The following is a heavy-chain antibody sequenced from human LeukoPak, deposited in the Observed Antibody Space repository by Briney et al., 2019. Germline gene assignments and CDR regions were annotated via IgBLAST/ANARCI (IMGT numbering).Heavy chain of an antibody. D-gene: IGHD1-20*01. Sequence: SETLSLTCAVYGGSFSGYYWSWIRQSPGTGLEWIGEINYDGFTKYNPSLESRLTISIDTSKTQFSLKLSSVIAADTAIYYCARVSITGLPGYYDYYFMDVWGKRTSVTVSS. V-gene: IGHV4-34*01. CDR2: INYDGFT. CDR1: GGSFSGYY. J-gene: IGHJ6*03. CDR3: ARVSITGLPGYYDYYFMDV.